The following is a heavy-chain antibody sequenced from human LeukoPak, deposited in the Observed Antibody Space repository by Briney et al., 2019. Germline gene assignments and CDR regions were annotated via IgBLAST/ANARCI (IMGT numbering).Heavy chain of an antibody. CDR3: ARRMGAAGGTDGMDV. CDR2: IYSGDSDT. Sequence: GESLTISCMGSGYTFTSYWIGWVRQMPGKGLAWMGIIYSGDSDTRYSPSFQGQVTIPADKTISTAYLQWSSLKASDSAMYYCARRMGAAGGTDGMDVWGQGTTLTVSS. J-gene: IGHJ6*02. V-gene: IGHV5-51*01. D-gene: IGHD6-13*01. CDR1: GYTFTSYW.